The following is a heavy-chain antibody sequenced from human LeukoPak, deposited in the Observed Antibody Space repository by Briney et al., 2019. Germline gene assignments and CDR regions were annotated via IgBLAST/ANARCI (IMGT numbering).Heavy chain of an antibody. CDR2: ISYDGVNE. J-gene: IGHJ4*02. Sequence: PGRSLRLSCASSGFPFSSYGMHWVRQAPGKGLEWVSYISYDGVNEYYADSVKGRFTISRDNSKNTLYLQLNSLRAEDTAVYYCARGKREVLNTRVFDYWGQGTLVTVSS. V-gene: IGHV3-33*05. CDR1: GFPFSSYG. CDR3: ARGKREVLNTRVFDY. D-gene: IGHD1-26*01.